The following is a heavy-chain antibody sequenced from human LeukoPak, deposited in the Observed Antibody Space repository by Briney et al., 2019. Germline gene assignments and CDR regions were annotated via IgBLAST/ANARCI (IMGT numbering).Heavy chain of an antibody. D-gene: IGHD7-27*01. Sequence: ASVKVSCKASGYTFTGYSMHWVRQPPGQGLERMGWVNPNSGGPNYAPNYPGRVTMTRDTPTSHAYMAMSRRRSDATAVYYCARGEGPNWFVDYWGQGTLVTVSS. CDR1: GYTFTGYS. J-gene: IGHJ4*02. CDR2: VNPNSGGP. V-gene: IGHV1-2*02. CDR3: ARGEGPNWFVDY.